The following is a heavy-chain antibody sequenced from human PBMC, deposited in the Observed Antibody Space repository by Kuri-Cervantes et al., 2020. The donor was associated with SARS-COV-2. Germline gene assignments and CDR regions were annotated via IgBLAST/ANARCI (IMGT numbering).Heavy chain of an antibody. CDR2: ISSSSSTI. Sequence: GESLKISCAASGFTFSSYSMNWVRQAPGKGLEWVSYISSSSSTIYYADSVKGRFTISRDNAKNSLYLQMNSLRAEDTAVYYCARDIVVVVAAPEEYYYYYYGMDVWGQGTTVTVSS. V-gene: IGHV3-48*01. CDR1: GFTFSSYS. D-gene: IGHD2-15*01. J-gene: IGHJ6*02. CDR3: ARDIVVVVAAPEEYYYYYYGMDV.